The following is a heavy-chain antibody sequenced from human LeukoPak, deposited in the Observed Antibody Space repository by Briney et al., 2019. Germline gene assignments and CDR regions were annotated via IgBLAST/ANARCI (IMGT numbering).Heavy chain of an antibody. V-gene: IGHV3-30*18. Sequence: GRSLRLSCAASGFTFSSYGMHWVRQAPGKGLEWVAVISYDGSNKYYADSVKGRFTISRDNSKNTLYLQMNSLRAEDTAVYYCAKDGKGTYLDWLPDDYWGQGTLVTVSS. J-gene: IGHJ4*02. CDR1: GFTFSSYG. D-gene: IGHD3-9*01. CDR2: ISYDGSNK. CDR3: AKDGKGTYLDWLPDDY.